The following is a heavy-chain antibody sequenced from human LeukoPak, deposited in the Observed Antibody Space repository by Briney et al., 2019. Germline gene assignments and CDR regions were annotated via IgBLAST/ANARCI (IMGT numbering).Heavy chain of an antibody. Sequence: SETLSLTCTVSGGSISSYYWSWIRQPPGKGLEWIGYIYYSGSTNYNPSLKSRVTISVDTSKNQFSLKLSSVTAADTAVYYCARGGGGSPVFGVVIAYFDYWGQGTPVTVSS. J-gene: IGHJ4*02. D-gene: IGHD3-3*01. CDR2: IYYSGST. CDR1: GGSISSYY. V-gene: IGHV4-59*01. CDR3: ARGGGGSPVFGVVIAYFDY.